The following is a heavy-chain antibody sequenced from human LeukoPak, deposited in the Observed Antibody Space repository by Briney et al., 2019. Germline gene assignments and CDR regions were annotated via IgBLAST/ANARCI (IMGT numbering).Heavy chain of an antibody. CDR1: GGSISSYY. CDR3: ASNRRYSYFDY. CDR2: IYYSGST. D-gene: IGHD4-11*01. V-gene: IGHV4-59*01. J-gene: IGHJ4*02. Sequence: SETLSLTCTVSGGSISSYYWSWIRQPPGKGLEWIGYIYYSGSTNYNPSLKSRVTISVDTSKNQSSLKLSSVTAADTAVYYCASNRRYSYFDYWGQGTLVTVSS.